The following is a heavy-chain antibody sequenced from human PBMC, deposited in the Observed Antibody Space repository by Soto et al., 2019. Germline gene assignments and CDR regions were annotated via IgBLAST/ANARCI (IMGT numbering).Heavy chain of an antibody. J-gene: IGHJ6*02. CDR3: AREGQYRYDTGSSDYSGADA. Sequence: QVRFVQSGAEVKKPGSSLKVSCQASGGTFSNYAISWVRQAPGQGLEWMGGIIPIFGGANYAQKFQGRATITADEITNTAYIELRSLKSEDTAVYYCAREGQYRYDTGSSDYSGADAWGQGTTVSVSS. V-gene: IGHV1-69*01. D-gene: IGHD5-18*01. CDR1: GGTFSNYA. CDR2: IIPIFGGA.